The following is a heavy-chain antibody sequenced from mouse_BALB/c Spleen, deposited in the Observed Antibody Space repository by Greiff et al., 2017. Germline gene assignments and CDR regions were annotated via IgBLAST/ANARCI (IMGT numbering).Heavy chain of an antibody. D-gene: IGHD4-1*01. CDR1: GFTFSSFG. CDR2: ISSGSSTI. Sequence: EVQLVESGGGLVQPGGSRKLSCAASGFTFSSFGMHWVRQAPEKGLEWVAYISSGSSTIYYADTVKGRFTISRDNPKNTLFLQMTSLRSEDTAMYYCARSITGRYAMDYWGQGTSVTVSS. CDR3: ARSITGRYAMDY. V-gene: IGHV5-17*02. J-gene: IGHJ4*01.